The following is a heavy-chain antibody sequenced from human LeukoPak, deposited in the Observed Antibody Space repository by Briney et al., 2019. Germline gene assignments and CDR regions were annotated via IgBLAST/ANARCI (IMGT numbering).Heavy chain of an antibody. Sequence: ASVKVSCKASGYTFTSYGISWVRQAPGQGLEWMGWISAYNGNTNYAQKLQGRVTMTTDTSTSTAYMELRSLRSDDTAVYYCARDLFSGIDVWGSYRYTLWFDPWGQGTLVTVSS. J-gene: IGHJ5*02. CDR2: ISAYNGNT. V-gene: IGHV1-18*01. CDR1: GYTFTSYG. CDR3: ARDLFSGIDVWGSYRYTLWFDP. D-gene: IGHD3-16*02.